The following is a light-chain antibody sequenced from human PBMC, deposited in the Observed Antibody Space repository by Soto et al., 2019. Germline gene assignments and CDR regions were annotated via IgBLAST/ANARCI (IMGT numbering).Light chain of an antibody. CDR1: SSDVGTYKY. CDR3: NSYTTSSTLV. J-gene: IGLJ1*01. V-gene: IGLV2-14*03. Sequence: QSALTQPASVSGSPGQSITISCTGTSSDVGTYKYVSWYQQHPGKAPKLMIYDVSNRPSGVSNRFSGSKSGNTASLTISGLQAEDEADYYCNSYTTSSTLVFGTGTKVNVL. CDR2: DVS.